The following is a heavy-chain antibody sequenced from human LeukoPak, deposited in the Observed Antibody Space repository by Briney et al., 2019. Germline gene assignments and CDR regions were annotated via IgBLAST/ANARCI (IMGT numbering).Heavy chain of an antibody. CDR1: GGSISTVSGGSISDYY. Sequence: SETLSLTCTVSGGSISTVSGGSISDYYWNWIRQSPGKGLEWIGYMHYSGSTSYNPSLKSRVTISVDTSKNQFSLKLSSVTAADTAVYYCARWYSSGWAFDYWGQGTLVTVSS. J-gene: IGHJ4*02. V-gene: IGHV4-61*08. D-gene: IGHD6-19*01. CDR2: MHYSGST. CDR3: ARWYSSGWAFDY.